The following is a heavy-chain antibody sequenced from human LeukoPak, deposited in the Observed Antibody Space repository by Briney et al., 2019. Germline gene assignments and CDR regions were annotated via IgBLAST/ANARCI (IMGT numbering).Heavy chain of an antibody. J-gene: IGHJ6*04. D-gene: IGHD3-10*02. CDR2: ISSSGSTI. CDR1: GFTFSRYW. V-gene: IGHV3-48*03. Sequence: GGSLRLSCAASGFTFSRYWMHWVRQAPGKGLEWVSYISSSGSTIYYADSVKGRFTISRDNAKDSLYLQMNSLRAEDTAVYYCAELGITMIGGVWGKGTTVTISS. CDR3: AELGITMIGGV.